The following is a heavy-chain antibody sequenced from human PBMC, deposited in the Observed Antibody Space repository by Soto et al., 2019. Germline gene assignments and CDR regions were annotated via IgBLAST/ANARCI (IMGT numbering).Heavy chain of an antibody. Sequence: VHFVQSGAEVKKPGASVTVSCKASGYTFSDYSVHWVRQAPGQRFEWMGWINSGNGDTKYAQNLQGRVTISSDTSASTAYMELSSLTSEDTAVYYCARDSCFGGTCGDDAFDVWGQGTRVTVSP. CDR3: ARDSCFGGTCGDDAFDV. CDR2: INSGNGDT. D-gene: IGHD2-15*01. CDR1: GYTFSDYS. V-gene: IGHV1-3*01. J-gene: IGHJ3*01.